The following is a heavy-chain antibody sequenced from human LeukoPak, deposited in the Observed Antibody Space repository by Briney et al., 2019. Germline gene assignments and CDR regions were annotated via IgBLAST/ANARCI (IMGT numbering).Heavy chain of an antibody. V-gene: IGHV4-38-2*01. CDR3: ARLPWSDWYFDL. J-gene: IGHJ2*01. D-gene: IGHD2-8*01. CDR1: GYSISSGYY. Sequence: SETLSLTCAVSGYSISSGYYWGWIRQPPGKGLEWIGRLYYSGGIYYNPSLKSRVTISVDTSKNQFSLKLISVTAADTAVYYCARLPWSDWYFDLWGRGTLVTVSS. CDR2: LYYSGGI.